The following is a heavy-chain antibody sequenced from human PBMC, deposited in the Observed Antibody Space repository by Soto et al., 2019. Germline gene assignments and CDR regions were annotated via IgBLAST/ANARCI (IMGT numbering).Heavy chain of an antibody. CDR3: ARKEERDYVLYGMDV. CDR1: GYSFTSYW. Sequence: GESLKISCKGSGYSFTSYWISWVRQMPGKGLEWMGRIDPSDSYTNYSPSFQGHVTISAVKSISTAYLQWSSLKASDTTMYYCARKEERDYVLYGMDVWGQGTTVTVSS. D-gene: IGHD3-16*01. V-gene: IGHV5-10-1*01. CDR2: IDPSDSYT. J-gene: IGHJ6*02.